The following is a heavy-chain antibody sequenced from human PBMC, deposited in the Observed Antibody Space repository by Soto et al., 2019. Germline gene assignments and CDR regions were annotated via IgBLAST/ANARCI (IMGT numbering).Heavy chain of an antibody. Sequence: EVQLVESGGGVAKPGGSLRLSCVGSGFPFSNAWINWVRQAPGKGLEWVGRIKSKTAGGTADFAAPVKGRFAISRDDSNSIAYIEMNTLRTDDTAVYYCTTESYLTMVVVRFDYWGLGTQVTVSS. J-gene: IGHJ4*01. CDR3: TTESYLTMVVVRFDY. V-gene: IGHV3-15*07. CDR1: GFPFSNAW. CDR2: IKSKTAGGTA. D-gene: IGHD3-22*01.